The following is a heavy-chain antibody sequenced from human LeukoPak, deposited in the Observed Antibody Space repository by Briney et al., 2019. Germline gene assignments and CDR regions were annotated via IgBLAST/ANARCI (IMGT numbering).Heavy chain of an antibody. CDR3: ARGRDHYGGRTYYD. CDR2: ISSSGSTI. Sequence: GGSLRLSCAASGFIFSSYSMNWVRQAPGKGLEWVSYISSSGSTIYYADSVKGRFTISRDNAKNSLYLQMNSLRAEDTAVYYRARGRDHYGGRTYYDWGQGTLVTVST. CDR1: GFIFSSYS. J-gene: IGHJ4*02. D-gene: IGHD4-23*01. V-gene: IGHV3-48*04.